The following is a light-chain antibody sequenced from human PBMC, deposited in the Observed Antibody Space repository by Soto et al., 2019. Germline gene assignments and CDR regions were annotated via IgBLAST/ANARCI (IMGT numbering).Light chain of an antibody. J-gene: IGKJ1*01. CDR3: QQYGSWP. V-gene: IGKV3-20*01. CDR1: QTISSNN. CDR2: GTS. Sequence: EIVLTQSPGTLSVSPGERATLSCRASQTISSNNFAWYQQKPGQAPSLLIYGTSSRATGIPDRFSGSGSGTDFTLTSSRLEPEDSAIYYCQQYGSWPFGQGTKVAIK.